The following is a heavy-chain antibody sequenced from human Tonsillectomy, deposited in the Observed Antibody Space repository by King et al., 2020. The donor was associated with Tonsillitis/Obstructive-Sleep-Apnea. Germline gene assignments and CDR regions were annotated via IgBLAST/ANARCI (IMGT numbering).Heavy chain of an antibody. Sequence: VQLVESGGGVVQPGRSLRLSCGASGFTFSSYAMHWVRQAPGKGLEWVALISYDGSNKYYADSVKGRFTISSDNSKNPLYLQMNSLGAEDTAVYYCAKDLISYCSSTSCYSYFDYWGQGTLVTVSS. CDR3: AKDLISYCSSTSCYSYFDY. CDR2: ISYDGSNK. V-gene: IGHV3-30*18. CDR1: GFTFSSYA. D-gene: IGHD2-2*01. J-gene: IGHJ4*02.